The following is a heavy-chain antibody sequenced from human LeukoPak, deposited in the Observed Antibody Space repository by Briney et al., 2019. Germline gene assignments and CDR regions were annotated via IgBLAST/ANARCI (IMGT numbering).Heavy chain of an antibody. CDR1: GFTFSSYG. CDR2: ISYDGSNK. CDR3: AKMGGIVVVPAADWFDP. Sequence: GGSLRLSCAASGFTFSSYGMHWVRQAPGKGLEWVAVISYDGSNKYHADSVKGRFTISRDNSKNTLYLQMNSLRAEDTAVYYCAKMGGIVVVPAADWFDPWGQGTLVTVSS. J-gene: IGHJ5*02. D-gene: IGHD2-2*01. V-gene: IGHV3-30*18.